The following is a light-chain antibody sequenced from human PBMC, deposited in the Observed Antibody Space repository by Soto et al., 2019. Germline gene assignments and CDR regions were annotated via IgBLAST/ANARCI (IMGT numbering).Light chain of an antibody. CDR2: AAS. J-gene: IGKJ1*01. CDR1: QSVSRY. V-gene: IGKV1-39*01. CDR3: QQSFVPPRT. Sequence: DLQMTQSPSSLSASVGDRVTITCRASQSVSRYLNWYQQKPGKAPKVLIYAASALQSGVPARFSGSGYGTDFTLTIDSLQPEDFATYYCQQSFVPPRTFGQGTKVEIK.